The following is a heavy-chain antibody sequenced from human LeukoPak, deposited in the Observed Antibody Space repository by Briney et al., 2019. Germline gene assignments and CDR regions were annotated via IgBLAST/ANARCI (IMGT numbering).Heavy chain of an antibody. CDR2: INWNGGST. CDR1: GFNFDDYG. D-gene: IGHD3-3*01. V-gene: IGHV3-20*04. J-gene: IGHJ4*02. CDR3: ARDRRKRFWSGFYTEPDY. Sequence: GGSLRLSCAASGFNFDDYGMSWVRQAPGKGLEWVSGINWNGGSTGYADSVKGRFTISRDNAKNSLYLQMNSLRAEDTALYYCARDRRKRFWSGFYTEPDYWGQGTLVTVSS.